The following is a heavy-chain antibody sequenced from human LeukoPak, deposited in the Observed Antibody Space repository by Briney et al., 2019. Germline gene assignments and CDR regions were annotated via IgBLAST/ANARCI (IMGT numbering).Heavy chain of an antibody. CDR2: ISGSGGST. CDR3: ARLPTFYYDSSGYHYDY. CDR1: GFTFSSYA. J-gene: IGHJ4*02. V-gene: IGHV3-23*01. Sequence: PGGSLRLSCAASGFTFSSYAMSWVRQAPGKGLEWVSAISGSGGSTYYADSVKGRFTISRDNSKNTLYLQMNSLRAEDTAVYYYARLPTFYYDSSGYHYDYWGQGTLVTVSS. D-gene: IGHD3-22*01.